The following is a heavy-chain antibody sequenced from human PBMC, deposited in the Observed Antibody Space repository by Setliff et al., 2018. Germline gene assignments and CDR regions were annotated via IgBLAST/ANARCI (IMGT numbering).Heavy chain of an antibody. Sequence: EASVKVSCKASGATFSSHGISWVRQAPGQGLEWMGGTIPMFGTTEYAQKFQGRFTISRDNANNLLYLHMSSLRAEDTAVYYCARDFSTGSSSWGQGTLVTVSS. CDR3: ARDFSTGSSS. CDR1: GATFSSHG. J-gene: IGHJ5*02. CDR2: TIPMFGTT. D-gene: IGHD2-8*02. V-gene: IGHV1-69*05.